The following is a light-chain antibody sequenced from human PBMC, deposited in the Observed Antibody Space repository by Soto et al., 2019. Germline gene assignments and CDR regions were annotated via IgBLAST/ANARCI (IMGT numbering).Light chain of an antibody. CDR3: CAYAGSCTVV. CDR1: SSDVGTYNL. V-gene: IGLV2-23*01. CDR2: EAT. J-gene: IGLJ3*02. Sequence: QSALTQPASVSGSPEQSITISCTGTSSDVGTYNLVSWYQQHPGRAPKVMIYEATKRPSGVSNRFSGSKSGNTASLTISGLQAEDEADYYCCAYAGSCTVVFGGGTKLTVL.